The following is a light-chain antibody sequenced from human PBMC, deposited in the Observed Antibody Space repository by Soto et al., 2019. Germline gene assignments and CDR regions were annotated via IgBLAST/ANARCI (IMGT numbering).Light chain of an antibody. Sequence: QSALTQPRSVSGSPGQSVTISCTGTSSDVGGYNYVSWYQQHPGKAPKPMIYGISTRPSGVPDRFSGSKSGNTASLTISGLQADDEADYYCCSFAGTYTLALYVFGTGTKLT. CDR1: SSDVGGYNY. CDR3: CSFAGTYTLALYV. CDR2: GIS. J-gene: IGLJ1*01. V-gene: IGLV2-11*01.